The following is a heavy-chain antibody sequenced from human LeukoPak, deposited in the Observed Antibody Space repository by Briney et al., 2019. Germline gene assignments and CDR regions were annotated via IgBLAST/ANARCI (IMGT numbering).Heavy chain of an antibody. J-gene: IGHJ5*01. CDR2: IHYSGNS. D-gene: IGHD2-8*01. Sequence: PSETLSLNCSVSGDSISNFYWNWIRQPPGKRLEWIGNIHYSGNSNYNPSLQSRVTISIDTSRKQLFLKLTSVTAADTAVYYCALAPNSNWFDFWGQGTLVTVSS. V-gene: IGHV4-59*08. CDR1: GDSISNFY. CDR3: ALAPNSNWFDF.